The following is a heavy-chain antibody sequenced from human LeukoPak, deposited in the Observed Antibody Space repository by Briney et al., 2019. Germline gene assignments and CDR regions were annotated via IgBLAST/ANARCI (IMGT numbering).Heavy chain of an antibody. CDR3: AKDLSYDYGATKDY. CDR2: ISSSSSTI. CDR1: GFTFSSYS. D-gene: IGHD4-17*01. Sequence: GGSLRLSCAASGFTFSSYSMNWVRQAPGKGLEWVSYISSSSSTIYYADSVKGRFTISRDNSKNTLYLQMNSLRAEDTAVYYCAKDLSYDYGATKDYWGQGTLVTVSS. J-gene: IGHJ4*02. V-gene: IGHV3-48*01.